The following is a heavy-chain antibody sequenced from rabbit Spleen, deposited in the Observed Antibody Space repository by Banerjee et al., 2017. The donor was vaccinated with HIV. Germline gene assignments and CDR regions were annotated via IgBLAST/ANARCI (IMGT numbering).Heavy chain of an antibody. CDR3: ATDLVGVGAWNL. V-gene: IGHV1S7*01. J-gene: IGHJ4*01. CDR1: GFDFNSYY. D-gene: IGHD3-3*01. CDR2: IDPLFGSA. Sequence: QLKESGGGLVQPGGSLKLSCKASGFDFNSYYMSWVRQAPGKGLEWIGYIDPLFGSAYYASWVNGRFSISRENTQNTVSLQLNSLTAADTATYFCATDLVGVGAWNLWGQGPLVTVS.